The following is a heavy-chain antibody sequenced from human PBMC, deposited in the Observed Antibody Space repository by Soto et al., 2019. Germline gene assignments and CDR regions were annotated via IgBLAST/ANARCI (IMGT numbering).Heavy chain of an antibody. D-gene: IGHD5-18*01. Sequence: PSETLSLTCVVSGYLISNGYFWGWIRQPPGKGPEWIGTVSHRGDTSYNPSLSSRITISIDTSKNQFSLDLTSVTAADTAVYYCTRGVRGYISYWGQGTLVTVSS. J-gene: IGHJ4*02. CDR3: TRGVRGYISY. CDR2: VSHRGDT. V-gene: IGHV4-38-2*01. CDR1: GYLISNGYF.